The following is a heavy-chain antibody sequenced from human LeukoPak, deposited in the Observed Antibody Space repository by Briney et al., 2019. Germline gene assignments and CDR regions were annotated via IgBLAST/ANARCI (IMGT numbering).Heavy chain of an antibody. CDR3: ARDLFSAAAGNFNYYYYYYGMDV. CDR2: IYTSGST. J-gene: IGHJ6*02. CDR1: GGSISSYY. D-gene: IGHD6-13*01. Sequence: PSETLSLTCTVSGGSISSYYWSWIRQPAGKGLEWIGRIYTSGSTNYNPSLKSRVTISVDTSKNQFSLKLSSVTAADTAVYYCARDLFSAAAGNFNYYYYYYGMDVWGQGTTVTVSS. V-gene: IGHV4-4*07.